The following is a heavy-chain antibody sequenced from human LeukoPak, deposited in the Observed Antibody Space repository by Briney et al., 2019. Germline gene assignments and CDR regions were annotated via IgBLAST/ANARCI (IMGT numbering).Heavy chain of an antibody. CDR2: INHSGST. J-gene: IGHJ5*02. CDR1: GGSFSGYY. Sequence: PSETLSLTCAVYGGSFSGYYWSWIRQPPGKGLEWIGEINHSGSTNYNPSLKSRVTISVDTSKNQLSLKVNSVTAADTASYYCARLTLTGVGGRGWFDLWGQGTLVIVSS. D-gene: IGHD3-3*01. CDR3: ARLTLTGVGGRGWFDL. V-gene: IGHV4-34*01.